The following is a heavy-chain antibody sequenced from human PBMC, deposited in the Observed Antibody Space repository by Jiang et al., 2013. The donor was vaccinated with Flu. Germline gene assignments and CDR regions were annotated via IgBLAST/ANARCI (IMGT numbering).Heavy chain of an antibody. J-gene: IGHJ4*02. CDR3: ARGHELRYFDWLFPYYFDY. CDR2: MNPNSGNT. CDR1: GYTFTSYD. V-gene: IGHV1-8*01. D-gene: IGHD3-9*01. Sequence: GAEVKKPGASVKVSCKASGYTFTSYDINWVRQATGQGLEWMGWMNPNSGNTGYAQKFQGRVTMTRNTSISTAYMELSSLRSEDTAVYYCARGHELRYFDWLFPYYFDYWGQGTLVTVSS.